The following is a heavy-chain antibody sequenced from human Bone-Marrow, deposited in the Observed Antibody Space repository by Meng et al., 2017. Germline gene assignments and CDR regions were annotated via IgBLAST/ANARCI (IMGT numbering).Heavy chain of an antibody. D-gene: IGHD1-14*01. J-gene: IGHJ6*02. CDR3: VLGITTKGSYYGMDG. CDR2: ISTSGSTK. Sequence: GESLKISCAASGFTFSYYEMNWVRQAPGKGLEWVSYISTSGSTKYYADSVKGRFTISRDNAKNSLYLQMNSLRAEDTSLYYCVLGITTKGSYYGMDGWGQGTTVTVSS. CDR1: GFTFSYYE. V-gene: IGHV3-48*03.